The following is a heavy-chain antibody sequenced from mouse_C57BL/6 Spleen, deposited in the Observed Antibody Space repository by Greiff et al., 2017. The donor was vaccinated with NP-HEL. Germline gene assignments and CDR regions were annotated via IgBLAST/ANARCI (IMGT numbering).Heavy chain of an antibody. CDR1: GYTFTSYW. V-gene: IGHV1-64*01. J-gene: IGHJ4*01. CDR3: ARRGYDYDYEDAMDY. D-gene: IGHD2-4*01. Sequence: QVQLKQPGAELVKPGASVKLSCKASGYTFTSYWMHWVKQRPGQGLEWIGMIHPNSGSTNYNEKFKSKATLTVDKSSSTAYMQLSSLTSEDSAVYYCARRGYDYDYEDAMDYWGQGTSVTVSS. CDR2: IHPNSGST.